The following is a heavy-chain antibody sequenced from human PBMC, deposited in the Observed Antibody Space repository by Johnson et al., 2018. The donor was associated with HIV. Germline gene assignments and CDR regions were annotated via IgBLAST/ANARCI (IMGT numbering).Heavy chain of an antibody. J-gene: IGHJ3*01. D-gene: IGHD1-26*01. CDR2: IDTEGSGP. Sequence: VQLVESGGRLVQPGGSLRLSCAASGFSFSTYWMHWVRRVPGKGLVWVSRIDTEGSGPTYADSVKGRFTISRDNSKNTVSLQMISLRAEDMAVYYCARSRWADDAFDGWGQGTMVTVSS. CDR1: GFSFSTYW. V-gene: IGHV3-74*03. CDR3: ARSRWADDAFDG.